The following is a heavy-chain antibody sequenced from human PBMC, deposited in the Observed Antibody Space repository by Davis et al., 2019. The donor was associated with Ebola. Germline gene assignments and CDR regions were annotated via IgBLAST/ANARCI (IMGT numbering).Heavy chain of an antibody. CDR1: GGSISSSSYY. V-gene: IGHV4-39*07. CDR3: ARLPWIQRRSSGWYGRYFDY. CDR2: IYYSGST. D-gene: IGHD6-19*01. J-gene: IGHJ4*02. Sequence: SETLSLTCTVSGGSISSSSYYWGWIRQPPGKGLEWIGSIYYSGSTYYNPSLKSRVTISLDTSKNQFSLKLSSVTAADTAVYYCARLPWIQRRSSGWYGRYFDYWGQGTLVTVSS.